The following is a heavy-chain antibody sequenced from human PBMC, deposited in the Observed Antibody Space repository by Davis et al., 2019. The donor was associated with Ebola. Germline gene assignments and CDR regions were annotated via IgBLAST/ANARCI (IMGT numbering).Heavy chain of an antibody. V-gene: IGHV3-53*01. Sequence: GESLKISCAASGFTVSSNYMSWVRQAPGKGLEWVSVIYSGGSTYYGDSVKGRFTISRDNAKNSLYLQMNSLRAEDTAVYYCAREPYYGSGSGGWGQGTLVTVSS. D-gene: IGHD3-10*01. CDR1: GFTVSSNY. J-gene: IGHJ4*02. CDR3: AREPYYGSGSGG. CDR2: IYSGGST.